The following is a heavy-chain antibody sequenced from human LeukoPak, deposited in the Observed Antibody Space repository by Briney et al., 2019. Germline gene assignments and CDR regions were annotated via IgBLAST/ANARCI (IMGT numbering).Heavy chain of an antibody. CDR3: ARGGTAMVPLDY. CDR1: GFTFSSYA. V-gene: IGHV3-30*04. D-gene: IGHD5-18*01. CDR2: ISYDGSDK. Sequence: TGGSLRLSCAASGFTFSSYAVHWVRQAPGKGLEWVTVISYDGSDKYYADSVKGRFTISRDNSKNTLYLQMNSLRTEDTAVYYCARGGTAMVPLDYWGQGTLVTVSS. J-gene: IGHJ4*02.